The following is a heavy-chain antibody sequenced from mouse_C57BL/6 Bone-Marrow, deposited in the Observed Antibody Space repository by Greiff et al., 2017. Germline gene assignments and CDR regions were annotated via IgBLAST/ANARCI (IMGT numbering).Heavy chain of an antibody. D-gene: IGHD2-3*01. Sequence: VQLQQPGAELVMPGASVKLSCKASGYTFTSYWMHWVKQRPGQGLEWIGEMDPSDSYTNYNQKFKGKSTLTVDKSSSTAYMQLSSLTAEDSAVYYCARSKGWLLQCAYWGQGTLVTVSA. V-gene: IGHV1-69*01. CDR3: ARSKGWLLQCAY. J-gene: IGHJ3*01. CDR1: GYTFTSYW. CDR2: MDPSDSYT.